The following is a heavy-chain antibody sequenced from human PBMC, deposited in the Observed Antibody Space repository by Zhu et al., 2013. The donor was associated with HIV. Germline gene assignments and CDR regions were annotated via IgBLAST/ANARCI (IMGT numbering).Heavy chain of an antibody. J-gene: IGHJ5*02. Sequence: EVQLVESGGGLVQPGGSLRLSCAASGFTFSSYEMNWVRQAPGKGLEWVSYISSSGSTIYYADSVKGRFTISRDNAKNSLYLQMNSLRAEDTAVYYCAREGRHIAAAGTIQLLGWFDPWGQGTLVTVSS. CDR2: ISSSGSTI. CDR3: AREGRHIAAAGTIQLLGWFDP. CDR1: GFTFSSYE. V-gene: IGHV3-48*03. D-gene: IGHD6-13*01.